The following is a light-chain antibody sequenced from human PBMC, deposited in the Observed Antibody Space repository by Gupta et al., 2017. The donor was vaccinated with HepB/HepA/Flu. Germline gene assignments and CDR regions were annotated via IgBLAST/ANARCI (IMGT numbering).Light chain of an antibody. V-gene: IGKV3-20*01. Sequence: EIVLTQSSGTLSLSPGERATLSCRASQSVNTNLAWYQQKPSQAPRLLFFDTSSSAAGIPDRFSASGSGTDFTLTISSLESEDFAVFYCQQYSGSPRTFGQGTKVEIK. CDR3: QQYSGSPRT. J-gene: IGKJ1*01. CDR2: DTS. CDR1: QSVNTN.